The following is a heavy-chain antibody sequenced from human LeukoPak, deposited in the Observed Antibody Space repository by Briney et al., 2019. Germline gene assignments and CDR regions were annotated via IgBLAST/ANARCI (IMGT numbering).Heavy chain of an antibody. CDR2: IIPIFGTA. CDR1: GGTFSSYA. Sequence: GASVKVSCKASGGTFSSYAISWVRQAPGQGLEWMGGIIPIFGTANYAQKFQGRVTITADESTSTAYMELSSLRSEDTAVYYCARAYGSGSYSLLHFDYWGQGTLVTVSS. CDR3: ARAYGSGSYSLLHFDY. J-gene: IGHJ4*02. V-gene: IGHV1-69*13. D-gene: IGHD3-10*01.